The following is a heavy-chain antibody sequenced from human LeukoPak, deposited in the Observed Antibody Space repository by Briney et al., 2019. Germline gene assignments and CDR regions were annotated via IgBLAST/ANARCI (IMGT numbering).Heavy chain of an antibody. Sequence: SETLSLTCTVSGGSIRSGTYYWSWIRQPAEKGLEWIGRMYTSGSINYNPSLKSRITISVDTSKNQFSLKLSSVTAADTAIYYCARAESRVSGYPYYFDYWSQGTLVTVSS. CDR3: ARAESRVSGYPYYFDY. CDR1: GGSIRSGTYY. D-gene: IGHD3-22*01. J-gene: IGHJ4*02. CDR2: MYTSGSI. V-gene: IGHV4-61*02.